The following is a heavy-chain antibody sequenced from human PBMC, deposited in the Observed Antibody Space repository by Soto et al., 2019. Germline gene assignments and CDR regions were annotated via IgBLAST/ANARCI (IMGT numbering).Heavy chain of an antibody. CDR3: ARSSGGVSGTIIAGTIWFAP. CDR1: GDTFTSYY. J-gene: IGHJ5*02. CDR2: LTPNGGST. V-gene: IGHV1-46*01. Sequence: ASVKVACKAPGDTFTSYYMHWVRQAPGHGLAWMGVLTPNGGSTRFAQKFQGRVTMTRDTSTSTVYMELRGLTSEDPAVYYCARSSGGVSGTIIAGTIWFAPWGEGTPVTVA. D-gene: IGHD3-16*01.